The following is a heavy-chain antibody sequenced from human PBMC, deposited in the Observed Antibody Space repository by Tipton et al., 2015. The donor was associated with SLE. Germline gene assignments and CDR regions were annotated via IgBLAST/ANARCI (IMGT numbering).Heavy chain of an antibody. CDR1: GGSISSYY. Sequence: LRLSCTVSGGSISSYYWSWIRQPPGKGLEWIGYIYTSGSTNYNPSLKSRVTISVDTSKNQFSLKLSSVTAADTAVYYCARAYGSGILSYYMDVWGKGTTVTDSS. J-gene: IGHJ6*03. CDR3: ARAYGSGILSYYMDV. CDR2: IYTSGST. D-gene: IGHD3-10*01. V-gene: IGHV4-4*08.